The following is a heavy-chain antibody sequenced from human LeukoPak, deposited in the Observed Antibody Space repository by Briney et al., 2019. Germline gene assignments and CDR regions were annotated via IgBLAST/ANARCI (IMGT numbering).Heavy chain of an antibody. J-gene: IGHJ5*02. CDR2: ISAYNGNT. V-gene: IGHV1-18*01. CDR1: GYTFTSYD. D-gene: IGHD6-13*01. Sequence: ASVKVSCKASGYTFTSYDINWVRQATGQGLEWMGWISAYNGNTNYAQKLQGRVTMTTDTSTSTAYMELRSLRSDDTAVYYCARLAACWFDPWGQGTLVTVSS. CDR3: ARLAACWFDP.